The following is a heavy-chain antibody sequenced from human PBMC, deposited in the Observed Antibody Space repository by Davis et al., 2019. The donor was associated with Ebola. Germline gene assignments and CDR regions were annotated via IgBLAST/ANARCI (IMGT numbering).Heavy chain of an antibody. J-gene: IGHJ6*02. CDR3: ARGHISGWYYYYYGMDV. D-gene: IGHD6-19*01. CDR1: GGSISSGGYY. CDR2: IKQDGSEK. Sequence: GGSLRLSCTVSGGSISSGGYYWSWVRQAPGKGLEWVANIKQDGSEKYYVDSVKGRFTISRDNAKNSLYLQMNSLRAEDTAVYYCARGHISGWYYYYYGMDVWGQGTTVTVSS. V-gene: IGHV3-7*01.